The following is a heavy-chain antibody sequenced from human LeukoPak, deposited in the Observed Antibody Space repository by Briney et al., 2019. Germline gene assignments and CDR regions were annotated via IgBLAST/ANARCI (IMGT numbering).Heavy chain of an antibody. D-gene: IGHD7-27*01. V-gene: IGHV1-18*01. CDR1: GYTFTNYA. J-gene: IGHJ5*02. Sequence: ASVKVSCKASGYTFTNYAISWVRQAPGQGLEWMGWISTYNSNTKYAQKLQDRVTMTADTSTSTAYMELRSLRSDDTAMYYCARRGDWGWHNWFDPWGQGTLVTVSS. CDR2: ISTYNSNT. CDR3: ARRGDWGWHNWFDP.